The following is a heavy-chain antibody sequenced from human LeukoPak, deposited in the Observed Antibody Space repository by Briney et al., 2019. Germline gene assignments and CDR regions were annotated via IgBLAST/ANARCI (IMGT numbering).Heavy chain of an antibody. CDR3: VKRTILRTAFDI. J-gene: IGHJ3*02. D-gene: IGHD1/OR15-1a*01. V-gene: IGHV3-30*02. CDR2: MQYDGSDI. Sequence: PGGSLRLSCATSGFTFRHYGMHWVRQAPGKGLEWVAFMQYDGSDIYYGDSVKGRFTISRDNSKNTLYLEMNSLRVEDTAVYYCVKRTILRTAFDIWGQGTMVTVSS. CDR1: GFTFRHYG.